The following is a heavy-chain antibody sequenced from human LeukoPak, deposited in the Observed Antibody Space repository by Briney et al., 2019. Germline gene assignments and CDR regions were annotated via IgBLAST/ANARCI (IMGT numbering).Heavy chain of an antibody. V-gene: IGHV4-4*07. CDR2: FYASGTT. Sequence: PSETLSFICTVSGGSIVSHYWNWIRQPAGRGLEWIGRFYASGTTNTSPSLKSRVTMSVDTSKNQFSLKLSSVTAADTAVYYCAKDSSTWGNLAGHFDSWGQGTLVTVSS. J-gene: IGHJ4*02. CDR3: AKDSSTWGNLAGHFDS. CDR1: GGSIVSHY. D-gene: IGHD6-13*01.